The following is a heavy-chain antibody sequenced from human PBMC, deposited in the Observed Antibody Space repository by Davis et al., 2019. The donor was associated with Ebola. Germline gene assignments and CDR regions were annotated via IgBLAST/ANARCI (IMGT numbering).Heavy chain of an antibody. CDR3: AKVQVVGRAFFDH. CDR1: GFTFAYYA. Sequence: GESLKISCSASGFTFAYYAMHWVRQAPGKALEYVSAISTDGDYTYYADSVKGRFTVSRDNSKNTLYLQMSSLRVEDTAVYYCAKVQVVGRAFFDHWGQGTLVSVS. CDR2: ISTDGDYT. D-gene: IGHD1-26*01. V-gene: IGHV3-64D*08. J-gene: IGHJ4*02.